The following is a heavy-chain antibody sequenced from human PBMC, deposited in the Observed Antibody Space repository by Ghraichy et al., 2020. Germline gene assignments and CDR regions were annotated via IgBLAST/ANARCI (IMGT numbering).Heavy chain of an antibody. CDR1: GFTFRDYY. D-gene: IGHD3-3*01. CDR2: ISSSGTTI. J-gene: IGHJ6*02. Sequence: GGSLRLSCAASGFTFRDYYMTWIRQAPGKGLECLSYISSSGTTIYYADSVKGRFTISRDNSKKSLYLQMNSLRAEDTAVYYCARDMGDFWSGYSSTDYYYYDMDVWGQGTTVTVSS. CDR3: ARDMGDFWSGYSSTDYYYYDMDV. V-gene: IGHV3-11*01.